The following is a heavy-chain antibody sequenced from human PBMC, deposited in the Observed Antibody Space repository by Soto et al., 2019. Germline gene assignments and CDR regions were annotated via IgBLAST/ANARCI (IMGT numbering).Heavy chain of an antibody. CDR2: ISSNSAYI. J-gene: IGHJ5*02. Sequence: PGGSLRLSCAASGFTFRSFTMNWVRQAPGKGLEWVSTISSNSAYIYYTDALRGRFTISRDNAKNSLHLQMNSLRAEYTAVYYCTRDASRDSSARGWFCPWGPGTLVTVSS. CDR1: GFTFRSFT. V-gene: IGHV3-21*01. D-gene: IGHD6-13*01. CDR3: TRDASRDSSARGWFCP.